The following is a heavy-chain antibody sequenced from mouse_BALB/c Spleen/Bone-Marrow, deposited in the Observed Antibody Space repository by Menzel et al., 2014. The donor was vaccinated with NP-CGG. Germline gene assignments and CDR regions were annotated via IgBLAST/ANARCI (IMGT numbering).Heavy chain of an antibody. J-gene: IGHJ3*01. CDR2: INPSNGRT. CDR3: ARDCGFDAGFAWFVF. Sequence: QVQLKESGAELVKPGASVKLSCRASGYTFTTYWMHWVKQRPGQGLEWIGEINPSNGRTNYNEKFKSKATLTVDKSSSTAYMQLRCLTPEDSAFDDCARDCGFDAGFAWFVFWGQGTLVTVSA. V-gene: IGHV1S81*02. CDR1: GYTFTTYW.